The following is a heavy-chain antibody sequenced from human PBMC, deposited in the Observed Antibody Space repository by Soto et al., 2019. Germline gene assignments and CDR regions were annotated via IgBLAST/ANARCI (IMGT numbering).Heavy chain of an antibody. V-gene: IGHV3-15*07. J-gene: IGHJ4*02. CDR1: GFTFSNAW. CDR3: TTDEDYGAYDFDY. Sequence: EVQLVASGGGLVKPGGSLRLSCAVSGFTFSNAWMNWVRQAPGKGLEWVGRIKRKTDGATTDYAAPVKGRFTISRDDSKNTLYLQMNSLTTEDTAMYYCTTDEDYGAYDFDYWGQGTLVTVSS. D-gene: IGHD4-17*01. CDR2: IKRKTDGATT.